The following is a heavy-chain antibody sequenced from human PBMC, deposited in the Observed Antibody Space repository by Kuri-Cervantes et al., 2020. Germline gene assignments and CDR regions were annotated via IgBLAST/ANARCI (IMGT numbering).Heavy chain of an antibody. Sequence: SVKVSCKASGGTFSSYAISWVRQAPGQGLEWMGGIIPIFGTANYAQKFQGRVTITADKSTSTAYMELSSLRSEDTAVYYCARDHRYYDSSGPMAWGFDYWGQGTLVTGSS. CDR1: GGTFSSYA. CDR3: ARDHRYYDSSGPMAWGFDY. J-gene: IGHJ4*02. D-gene: IGHD3-22*01. CDR2: IIPIFGTA. V-gene: IGHV1-69*06.